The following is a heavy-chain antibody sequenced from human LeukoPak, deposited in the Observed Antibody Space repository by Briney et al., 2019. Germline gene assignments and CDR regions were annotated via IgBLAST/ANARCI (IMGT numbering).Heavy chain of an antibody. J-gene: IGHJ4*02. CDR3: ARDYGDYFPRY. CDR1: GGTFSSYA. V-gene: IGHV1-69*05. Sequence: SVKVSCKASGGTFSSYAISWVRQAPGQGLEWMGGIIPIFGTANYAQKLQGRVTMTTDTSTSTAYMELRSLRSDDTAVYYCARDYGDYFPRYWGQGTLVTVSS. CDR2: IIPIFGTA. D-gene: IGHD4-17*01.